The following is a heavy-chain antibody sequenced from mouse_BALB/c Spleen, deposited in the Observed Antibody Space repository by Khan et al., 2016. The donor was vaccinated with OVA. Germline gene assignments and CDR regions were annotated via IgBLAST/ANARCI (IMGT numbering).Heavy chain of an antibody. CDR1: GYTFSSYW. V-gene: IGHV1-9*01. CDR2: ICPGSVST. CDR3: ARGGYVGFAY. D-gene: IGHD2-2*01. J-gene: IGHJ3*01. Sequence: QVQLQQSGGDLMKPGASVKISCKATGYTFSSYWIEWVKQRPGHGLEWIGQICPGSVSTTYNEKFKGKATFTADTSSHTAYMQLSSLTSEDSAVYYCARGGYVGFAYWGQGTLVTVSA.